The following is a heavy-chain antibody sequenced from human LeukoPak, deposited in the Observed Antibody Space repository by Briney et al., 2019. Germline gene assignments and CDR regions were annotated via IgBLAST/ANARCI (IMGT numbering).Heavy chain of an antibody. V-gene: IGHV3-30*18. D-gene: IGHD3-10*01. CDR1: GFTFSSYG. CDR3: AKVYYYGSGDYYYYGMDV. Sequence: GGSLRLSCAASGFTFSSYGMHWVRQAPGKGLEWVAVISYDGSNKYYADSVKGRFTISRDNSKNTLYLQMNSLRAEDTAVYYCAKVYYYGSGDYYYYGMDVWGQGTTVTVSS. J-gene: IGHJ6*02. CDR2: ISYDGSNK.